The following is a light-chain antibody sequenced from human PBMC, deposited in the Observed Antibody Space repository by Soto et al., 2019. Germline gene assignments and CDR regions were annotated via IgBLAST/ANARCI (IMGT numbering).Light chain of an antibody. V-gene: IGKV3-15*01. Sequence: EIVLTQSPATLSLSPGERATLSCRASRGVSNNLAWYDQKPGQAPRLLICDASTRATGIPARFAGSGSGTEFTLTISSLQSEDFAVYYCQQYNNWPLTFGGGTKVDIK. CDR3: QQYNNWPLT. CDR1: RGVSNN. CDR2: DAS. J-gene: IGKJ4*01.